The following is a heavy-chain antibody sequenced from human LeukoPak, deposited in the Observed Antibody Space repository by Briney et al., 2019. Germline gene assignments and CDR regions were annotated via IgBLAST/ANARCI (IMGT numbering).Heavy chain of an antibody. CDR3: ARIPIAARPYYFDY. CDR1: GGSISSSSYY. J-gene: IGHJ4*02. V-gene: IGHV4-39*07. Sequence: SETLSLTCTVSGGSISSSSYYWGWIRQPPGKGLEWIGSIYYSGSTYYNPSLKSRVTISVDTSKNQFSLKLSSVTAADTAVYYCARIPIAARPYYFDYWGQGTLVTVSS. D-gene: IGHD6-6*01. CDR2: IYYSGST.